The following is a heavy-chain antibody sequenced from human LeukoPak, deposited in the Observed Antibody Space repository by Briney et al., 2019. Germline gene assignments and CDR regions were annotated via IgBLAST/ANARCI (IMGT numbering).Heavy chain of an antibody. Sequence: GGSLRLSCAASGFTFSSYAMSWVRQAPGKGLEWVSAISGSGSGTYFADSAKGRFSISRDNSKNTLYLQMNSLRAEDTAEYYCAKDRERYYDSSGYYSYWGQGTLVTVSS. CDR3: AKDRERYYDSSGYYSY. D-gene: IGHD3-22*01. CDR1: GFTFSSYA. CDR2: ISGSGSGT. V-gene: IGHV3-23*01. J-gene: IGHJ4*02.